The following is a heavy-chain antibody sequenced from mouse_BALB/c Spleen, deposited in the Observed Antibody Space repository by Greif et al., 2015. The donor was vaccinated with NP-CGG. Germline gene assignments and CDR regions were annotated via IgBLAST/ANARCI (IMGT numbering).Heavy chain of an antibody. CDR1: GFTFSDYG. Sequence: EVMLVESGGGLVQPGGSRKLSCAASGFTFSDYGMAWVRQAPGKGPEWVAFISNSAYSIYYADTVTGRFTISRENAKNTLYLEMSSLRSEDTAMYYCARDYYGSSYWYFDVWGAGTTVTVSS. V-gene: IGHV5-15*02. J-gene: IGHJ1*01. D-gene: IGHD1-1*01. CDR3: ARDYYGSSYWYFDV. CDR2: ISNSAYSI.